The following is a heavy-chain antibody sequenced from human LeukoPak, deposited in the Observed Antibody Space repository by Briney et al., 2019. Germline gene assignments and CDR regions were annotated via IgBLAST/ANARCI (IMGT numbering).Heavy chain of an antibody. CDR2: ISGGGGGT. Sequence: PGGSLRLSCAVSGITLSNYAMSWVRQAPGKGLEWVAGISGGGGGTNYADSVKGRFTISRDNSKNTLYLQMNNLRVDDTAVYFCAKRGVVIRVILVGFHKEAYYFDSWGQGALVTVSS. D-gene: IGHD3-22*01. CDR1: GITLSNYA. CDR3: AKRGVVIRVILVGFHKEAYYFDS. J-gene: IGHJ4*02. V-gene: IGHV3-23*01.